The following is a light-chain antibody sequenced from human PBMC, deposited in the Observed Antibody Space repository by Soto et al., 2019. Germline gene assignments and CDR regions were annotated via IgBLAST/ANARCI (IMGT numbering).Light chain of an antibody. CDR3: QSYDRTIDV. CDR2: DSD. Sequence: NFMLTQPHSVSESPGKTVIISCTRSSGTIASNYVQWYQQRPGSYPTTVIYDSDQRPSGVPDRFSGSIDSSSNSASLTVSGLTAEDEAYDFCQSYDRTIDVFGTGTKLTVL. J-gene: IGLJ1*01. CDR1: SGTIASNY. V-gene: IGLV6-57*01.